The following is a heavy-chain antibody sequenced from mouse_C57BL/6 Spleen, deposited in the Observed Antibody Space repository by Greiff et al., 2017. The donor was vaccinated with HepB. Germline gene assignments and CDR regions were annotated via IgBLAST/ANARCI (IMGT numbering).Heavy chain of an antibody. Sequence: VQLQQSGPELVKPGASVKISCKASGYAFSSSWMNWVKQRPGKGLEWIGRIYPGDGDTNYNGKFKGKATLTADKSSSTDYMQLSSLTSEDSAVYFCARKGNYYGYWYFDVWGTGTTVTVSS. V-gene: IGHV1-82*01. CDR1: GYAFSSSW. CDR2: IYPGDGDT. J-gene: IGHJ1*03. CDR3: ARKGNYYGYWYFDV. D-gene: IGHD1-1*01.